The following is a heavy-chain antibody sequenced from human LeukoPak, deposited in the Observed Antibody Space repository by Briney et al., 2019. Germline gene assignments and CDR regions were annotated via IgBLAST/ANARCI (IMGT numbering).Heavy chain of an antibody. CDR1: GGSFSGYY. CDR2: INHSGST. J-gene: IGHJ4*01. CDR3: AREIGAAVQYYFDY. Sequence: NPSETLSLTCAVYGGSFSGYYWSWIRQPPGKGLEWIGEINHSGSTNYNPSLKSRVTISVDTSKNQFSLKLSSVTAADTAVYYCAREIGAAVQYYFDYWGQGTLVTVPS. V-gene: IGHV4-34*01. D-gene: IGHD6-13*01.